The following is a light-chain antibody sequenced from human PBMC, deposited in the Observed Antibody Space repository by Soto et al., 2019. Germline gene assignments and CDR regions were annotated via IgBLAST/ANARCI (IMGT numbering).Light chain of an antibody. J-gene: IGKJ5*01. CDR3: QQYNNWPAIT. V-gene: IGKV3D-15*01. CDR2: GAS. Sequence: EIVMTQSPATLSVSPGEIATLSCRASQSVRSNLAWYQQQPGQAPRLLLYGASTRATGIPATFSGSGAGTRFTLTISSLQSEDFAVYYCQQYNNWPAITFGQGTRLEIK. CDR1: QSVRSN.